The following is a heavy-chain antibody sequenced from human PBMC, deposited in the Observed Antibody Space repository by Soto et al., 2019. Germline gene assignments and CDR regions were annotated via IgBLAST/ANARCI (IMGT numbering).Heavy chain of an antibody. CDR2: ISYDGSNK. CDR1: GFTFSSYG. V-gene: IGHV3-30*18. Sequence: GESLKISCAASGFTFSSYGMHWVRQAPGKGLEWVAVISYDGSNKYYADSVKGRFTISRDNSKNTLYLQMNSLRAEDTAVYYCAKDLVWIQLLPNNFDYWGQGTLVTVSS. D-gene: IGHD5-18*01. J-gene: IGHJ4*02. CDR3: AKDLVWIQLLPNNFDY.